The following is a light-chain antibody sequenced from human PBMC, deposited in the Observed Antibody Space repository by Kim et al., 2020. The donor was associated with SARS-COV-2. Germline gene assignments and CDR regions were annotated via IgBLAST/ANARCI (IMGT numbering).Light chain of an antibody. CDR1: QAISNS. Sequence: DIQMTQSPSSLSASVGDRVTITCRASQAISNSLAWYQQRPGTVPKLLIYAASTLQSGVPSRFSGSGSGTDFTLTISSLQPEDVATYYCQKYDSAWTFGQGTKVDIK. CDR3: QKYDSAWT. V-gene: IGKV1-27*01. J-gene: IGKJ1*01. CDR2: AAS.